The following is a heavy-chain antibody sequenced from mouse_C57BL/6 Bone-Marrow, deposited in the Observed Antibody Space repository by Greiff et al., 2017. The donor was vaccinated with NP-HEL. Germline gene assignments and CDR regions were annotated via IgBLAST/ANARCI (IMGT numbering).Heavy chain of an antibody. Sequence: VQLQQSGPGLVQPSQSLFITCTVSGFSLTSYGVHWVRQSPGKGLEWLGVIWSGGSTDYNAAFISRLSISKDNSKSQVFFKMNNQEADDTARYYCARIFDHGAMDYWGQGTSVTVSS. CDR2: IWSGGST. CDR1: GFSLTSYG. V-gene: IGHV2-2*01. J-gene: IGHJ4*01. CDR3: ARIFDHGAMDY.